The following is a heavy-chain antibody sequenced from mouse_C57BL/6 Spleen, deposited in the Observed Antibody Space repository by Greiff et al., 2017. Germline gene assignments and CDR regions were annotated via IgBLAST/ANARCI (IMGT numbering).Heavy chain of an antibody. D-gene: IGHD1-1*01. CDR2: ISYSGST. CDR3: AGSRVCAYGDCDY. CDR1: GYSITSDY. Sequence: EVKLVESGPGLAKPSQTLSLTCSVTGYSITSDYWNWIRKFPGNKLEYMGYISYSGSTYYNPSLKSRISITRDTSKNQYYLPLNSVTTEDTATYYCAGSRVCAYGDCDYWGQGTTLTVSS. J-gene: IGHJ2*01. V-gene: IGHV3-8*01.